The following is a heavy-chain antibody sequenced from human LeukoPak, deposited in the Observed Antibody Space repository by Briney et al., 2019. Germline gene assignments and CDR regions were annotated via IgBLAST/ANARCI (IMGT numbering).Heavy chain of an antibody. CDR2: IYYSGRT. CDR3: ARRSDWNYFDL. CDR1: GGSISSYY. Sequence: SETLSLTCTVSGGSISSYYWSWIRQPPGKGLEWIGYIYYSGRTNYNPSLKSRVTISVDTSKNQFSLKLSSVTAADTAVYYCARRSDWNYFDLWGRGTLVTVSS. J-gene: IGHJ2*01. D-gene: IGHD1-1*01. V-gene: IGHV4-59*08.